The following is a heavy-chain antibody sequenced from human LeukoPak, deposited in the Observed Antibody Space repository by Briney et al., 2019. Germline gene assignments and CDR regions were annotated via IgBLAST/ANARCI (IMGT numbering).Heavy chain of an antibody. Sequence: PSETLSLTCTVSGYSISSGYYWGWSRQPPGKGLEWIGNIYPTGSTYYNPSLKSRVTISVDTSKNQFSLRASYVSAADTAVYYCARAYSSSWYWNWFDPWGQGTLVTVSS. CDR3: ARAYSSSWYWNWFDP. CDR2: IYPTGST. V-gene: IGHV4-38-2*02. CDR1: GYSISSGYY. J-gene: IGHJ5*02. D-gene: IGHD6-13*01.